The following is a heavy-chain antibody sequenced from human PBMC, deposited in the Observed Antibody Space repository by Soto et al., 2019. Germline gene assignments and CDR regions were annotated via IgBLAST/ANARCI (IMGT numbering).Heavy chain of an antibody. CDR2: IYYSGST. CDR3: AGEQLSGGRTFDY. CDR1: GGSISSGGYY. Sequence: QVLLQESGPGLVKPSQTLSLTCTVSGGSISSGGYYWSWIRQHPGKGLEWIGYIYYSGSTYYNPSLKSRVTISVDTSKNQFSLKLSSVTAADTAVYYCAGEQLSGGRTFDYWGQGTLVTVSS. V-gene: IGHV4-31*03. D-gene: IGHD1-26*01. J-gene: IGHJ4*02.